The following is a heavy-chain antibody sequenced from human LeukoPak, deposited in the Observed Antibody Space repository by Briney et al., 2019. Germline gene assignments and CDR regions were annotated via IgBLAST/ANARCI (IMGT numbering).Heavy chain of an antibody. Sequence: GGSLRLSCAASGFTFSSYAMSWVRQAPGKGLEWVSAISGSGGSTYYADSVKGRFTISRDNSKNTLYLQMNSLRAEDTAVYYCAKDPLNESDVLLWFGELTKNFDYWGQGTLVTVSS. J-gene: IGHJ4*02. CDR3: AKDPLNESDVLLWFGELTKNFDY. CDR1: GFTFSSYA. D-gene: IGHD3-10*01. V-gene: IGHV3-23*01. CDR2: ISGSGGST.